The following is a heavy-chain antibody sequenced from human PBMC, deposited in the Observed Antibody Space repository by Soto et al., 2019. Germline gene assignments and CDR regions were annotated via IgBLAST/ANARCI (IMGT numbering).Heavy chain of an antibody. J-gene: IGHJ6*03. Sequence: HPGGSLRLSCAASGFTFSTYAMSWVRQAPGKGPEWVSAISGSGGSTYYADSVKGRFTISRDNAKNSLYLQMNSLRAEDTAVYYCARDFSSSSVYYYYMDVWGKGTTVTVSS. D-gene: IGHD6-6*01. CDR2: ISGSGGST. CDR3: ARDFSSSSVYYYYMDV. V-gene: IGHV3-23*01. CDR1: GFTFSTYA.